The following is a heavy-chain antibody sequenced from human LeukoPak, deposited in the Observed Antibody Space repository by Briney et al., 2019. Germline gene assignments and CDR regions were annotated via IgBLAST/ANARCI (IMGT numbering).Heavy chain of an antibody. CDR1: GFTFSSYG. CDR3: ARDRGATDY. Sequence: PGRSLRLSCAASGFTFSSYGMHWVRQAPGKGLEWVAVISYDGSNKYYADSVKGRFTISRDNSKNTLYLQMNSLRAEDTAVYYCARDRGATDYWGQGTLVTVSS. D-gene: IGHD1-26*01. V-gene: IGHV3-30*03. CDR2: ISYDGSNK. J-gene: IGHJ4*02.